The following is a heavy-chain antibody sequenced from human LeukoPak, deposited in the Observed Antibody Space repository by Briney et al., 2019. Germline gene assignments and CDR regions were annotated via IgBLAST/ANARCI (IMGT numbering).Heavy chain of an antibody. Sequence: SETLSLTCGVYGGSLSGHYWSWIRQPPEKGLEWIGEINHSGSTNYNPSLKSRVTISVDTSKNQFSLKLSSVTAADTAVYYCVSGLSWFDPWGQGTLVTVSS. CDR2: INHSGST. CDR3: VSGLSWFDP. CDR1: GGSLSGHY. V-gene: IGHV4-34*01. J-gene: IGHJ5*02. D-gene: IGHD3-16*02.